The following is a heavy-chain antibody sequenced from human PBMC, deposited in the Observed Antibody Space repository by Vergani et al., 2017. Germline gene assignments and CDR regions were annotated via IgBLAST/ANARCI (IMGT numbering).Heavy chain of an antibody. D-gene: IGHD2-15*01. CDR2: MNPNSGNT. CDR3: ARPMKGYWSGGRCWPGGDAFDI. J-gene: IGHJ3*02. CDR1: GYTFTSYD. Sequence: QVQLVQSGAEVKKPGASVKVSCKASGYTFTSYDINWVRQATGQGLEWMGWMNPNSGNTGYAQKFQGRVTMTRNTSISTAYMELSSLRSEDTAVYYCARPMKGYWSGGRCWPGGDAFDIWGQGTMVTVSS. V-gene: IGHV1-8*01.